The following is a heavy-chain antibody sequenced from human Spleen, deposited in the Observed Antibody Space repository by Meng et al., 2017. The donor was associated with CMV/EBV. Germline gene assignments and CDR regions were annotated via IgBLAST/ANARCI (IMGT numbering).Heavy chain of an antibody. CDR2: ISRSSSYI. Sequence: YIFRSYSRDWVRQATGKGVEGGSSISRSSSYIEDLDAVKGRFTISRDNAKKSLYLQMNSLRAEDTAVYYCARDPFAYGDYSGWFDPWGQGTLVTVSS. D-gene: IGHD4-17*01. J-gene: IGHJ5*02. V-gene: IGHV3-21*01. CDR3: ARDPFAYGDYSGWFDP. CDR1: YIFRSYS.